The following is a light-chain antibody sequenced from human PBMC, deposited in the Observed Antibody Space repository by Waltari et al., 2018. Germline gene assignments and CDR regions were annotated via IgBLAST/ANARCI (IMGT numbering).Light chain of an antibody. CDR3: QQYYSDPLT. CDR1: QGISSY. CDR2: PAS. V-gene: IGKV1-8*01. Sequence: AIPMTQSPSSFSAPTGDRVTITCRASQGISSYLGRYHQRPGEALNLLMYPASTFQSGVPSRFSGSGSGTDFTLTISCLQSEDFATYYCQQYYSDPLTFGGGTKVEIK. J-gene: IGKJ4*01.